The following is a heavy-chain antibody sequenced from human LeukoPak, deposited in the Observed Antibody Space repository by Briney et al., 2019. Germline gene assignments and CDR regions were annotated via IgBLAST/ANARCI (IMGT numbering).Heavy chain of an antibody. J-gene: IGHJ4*02. D-gene: IGHD6-6*01. Sequence: PGGSLRLSCAASGFTFSDYYMSWIRQAPGKGLEWVSYISRSGSTIYYADSVKGRFTISRDNAKNSLYLQMNSLRAEDTAVYYCARPSIAARPIDYWGQGTLVTVSS. CDR3: ARPSIAARPIDY. CDR2: ISRSGSTI. CDR1: GFTFSDYY. V-gene: IGHV3-11*01.